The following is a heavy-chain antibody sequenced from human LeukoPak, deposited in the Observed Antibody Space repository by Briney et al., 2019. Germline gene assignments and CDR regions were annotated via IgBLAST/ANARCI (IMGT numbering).Heavy chain of an antibody. CDR3: ATSSPSDY. D-gene: IGHD6-6*01. V-gene: IGHV1-69*02. Sequence: SVKVSCKASGGTFSSNTISWLRQAPGQGLEWMGRIIPILGIANYAQKFQGRVTITADKSTSTAYMELSSLRSEDTAVYYCATSSPSDYWGQGTLVAVSS. J-gene: IGHJ4*02. CDR2: IIPILGIA. CDR1: GGTFSSNT.